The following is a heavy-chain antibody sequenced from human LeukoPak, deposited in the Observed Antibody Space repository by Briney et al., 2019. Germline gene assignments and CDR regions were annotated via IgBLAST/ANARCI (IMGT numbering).Heavy chain of an antibody. CDR3: AEELRAATTPPAVFTI. CDR1: RFTFSIFA. V-gene: IGHV3-23*01. D-gene: IGHD4-4*01. CDR2: ISGSDNT. Sequence: GGSLRLSCAASRFTFSIFAMNWVREAPGEGVGRVSSISGSDNTYYADSVTGRLTISRDNAENTLSLQRKSLRAEDTRLYYCAEELRAATTPPAVFTIGGQGTMVTVSP. J-gene: IGHJ3*02.